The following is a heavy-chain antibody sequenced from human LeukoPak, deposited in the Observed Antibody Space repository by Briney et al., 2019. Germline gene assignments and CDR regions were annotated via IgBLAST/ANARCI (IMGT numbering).Heavy chain of an antibody. CDR1: GFTFSNAW. V-gene: IGHV3-15*01. Sequence: GGSLRLSCAASGFTFSNAWMSWVRQAPGKGLEWVGRIKSKTDGVTTDYAAPVKGRFTISRDDSKNTLYLQMNSLKTEDTAVHYCTTQGSYYYYYMDVWGKGTTVTVSS. CDR3: TTQGSYYYYYMDV. CDR2: IKSKTDGVTT. J-gene: IGHJ6*03.